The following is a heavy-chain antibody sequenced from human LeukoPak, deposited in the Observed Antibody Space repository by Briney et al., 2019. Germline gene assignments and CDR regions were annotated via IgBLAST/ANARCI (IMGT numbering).Heavy chain of an antibody. CDR2: TYYRSKWYY. J-gene: IGHJ2*01. V-gene: IGHV6-1*01. CDR1: GDSVSSNSDA. D-gene: IGHD3-22*01. CDR3: VRGEYYYDSSGRGFDL. Sequence: SQTLSLTCAISGDSVSSNSDAWNWIRQSPSRGLEWLGRTYYRSKWYYDYAVAVKSRISINPDTSKNQFSLQLSSVTPEDTAVYYCVRGEYYYDSSGRGFDLWGRGTLVTVSS.